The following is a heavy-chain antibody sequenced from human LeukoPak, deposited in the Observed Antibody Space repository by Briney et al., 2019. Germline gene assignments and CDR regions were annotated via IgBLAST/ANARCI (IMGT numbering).Heavy chain of an antibody. Sequence: GRSLRLSCAASGFTFSSYGMHGVRQAPGKGLEWVAVISYDGSNKYYADSVKGRFTISRDNSKNTLYLQMNSLRAEDTAVYYCAKIAALGSQATQFDYWGQGTLVTVSS. V-gene: IGHV3-30*18. J-gene: IGHJ4*02. D-gene: IGHD6-25*01. CDR1: GFTFSSYG. CDR3: AKIAALGSQATQFDY. CDR2: ISYDGSNK.